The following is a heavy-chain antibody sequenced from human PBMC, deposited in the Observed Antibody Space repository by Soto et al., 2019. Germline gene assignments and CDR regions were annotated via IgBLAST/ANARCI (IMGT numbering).Heavy chain of an antibody. V-gene: IGHV3-23*01. D-gene: IGHD3-10*01. CDR3: AKTVRGVGGYYFAS. Sequence: EVQLLESGGGLVQPGGSLRLSCAASGFTFSSYAMSWVRQAPGKGLEWVSAISGSGGSTYYADSVKGRFTISRDNSKNTLYLQMNSLRAEARAVYSCAKTVRGVGGYYFASWGKGPLVTVS. J-gene: IGHJ4*02. CDR1: GFTFSSYA. CDR2: ISGSGGST.